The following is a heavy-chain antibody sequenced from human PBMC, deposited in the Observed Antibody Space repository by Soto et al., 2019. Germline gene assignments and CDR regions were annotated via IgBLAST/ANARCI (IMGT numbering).Heavy chain of an antibody. V-gene: IGHV5-51*07. D-gene: IGHD2-2*01. CDR2: IYPGDSDT. Sequence: GESLKISCKGSGYSFTSYWIGWVHQMPGKGLEWMGIIYPGDSDTRYSPSFQGQVTISADKSISTAYLQWSSLKASDTAMYYCARQGSSTSRPYYYYYYGMDVWGQGTTVTVSS. CDR1: GYSFTSYW. J-gene: IGHJ6*02. CDR3: ARQGSSTSRPYYYYYYGMDV.